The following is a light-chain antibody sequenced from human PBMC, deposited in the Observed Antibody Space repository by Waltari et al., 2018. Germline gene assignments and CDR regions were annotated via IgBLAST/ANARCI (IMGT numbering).Light chain of an antibody. J-gene: IGKJ4*01. CDR3: QQYFRIPFT. Sequence: DIQMTQSPSSLPGSIGDRVTISCRASQAIIHSLAWYQEKPGKVPKLLIYASSRWESGVPARFSGSGSGTGYTLTISSLQAEDVATYYCQQYFRIPFTFGGGTKVDIK. V-gene: IGKV1-NL1*01. CDR2: ASS. CDR1: QAIIHS.